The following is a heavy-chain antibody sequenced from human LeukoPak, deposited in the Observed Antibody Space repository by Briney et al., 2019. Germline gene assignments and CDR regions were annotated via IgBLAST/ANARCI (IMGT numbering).Heavy chain of an antibody. CDR3: AKESPYSSPRNYYFDY. V-gene: IGHV3-23*01. J-gene: IGHJ4*02. CDR2: ISSNTGRT. CDR1: GFTFSSYA. D-gene: IGHD5-18*01. Sequence: GGSLRLSCAASGFTFSSYAMSWVRQAPGKGLEWVSAISSNTGRTYYADSVKGRFTISRDNSKNTLSLQMNSLRAEDTAIYYCAKESPYSSPRNYYFDYWGQGTLVTVSS.